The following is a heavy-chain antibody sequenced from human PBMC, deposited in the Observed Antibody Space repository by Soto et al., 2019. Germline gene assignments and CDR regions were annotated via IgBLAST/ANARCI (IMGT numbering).Heavy chain of an antibody. J-gene: IGHJ4*02. V-gene: IGHV4-4*02. CDR2: IYHSGST. Sequence: QVQLQESGPGLVKPSGTLSLTCAVSGGSISSSNWWSWVRQPPGKGLEWIGEIYHSGSTNYNPSLKSRVTISVDKSKNQFSLKLSSVTAADTAVYYCARDLDYYDKSGGRNYYFDYWGQGTLVTVSS. CDR3: ARDLDYYDKSGGRNYYFDY. CDR1: GGSISSSNW. D-gene: IGHD3-22*01.